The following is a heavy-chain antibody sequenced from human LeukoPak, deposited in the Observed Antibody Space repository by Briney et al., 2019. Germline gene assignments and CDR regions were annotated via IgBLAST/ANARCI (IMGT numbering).Heavy chain of an antibody. V-gene: IGHV3-48*03. CDR1: GFTFSSYE. Sequence: GGSLRLSCVASGFTFSSYEMNWVRQAPGKGLEWVSYISSSGFTMYYADSVEGRFTISRDNARNSLYLQMNSLRAEDTAAYYCARQSSIWNDGTNTDFNSWGQGTLVTVSS. J-gene: IGHJ4*02. CDR2: ISSSGFTM. CDR3: ARQSSIWNDGTNTDFNS. D-gene: IGHD1-1*01.